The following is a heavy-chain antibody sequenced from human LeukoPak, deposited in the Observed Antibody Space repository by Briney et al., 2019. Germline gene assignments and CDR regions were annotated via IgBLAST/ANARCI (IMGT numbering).Heavy chain of an antibody. J-gene: IGHJ5*02. CDR2: IIPIFGTA. Sequence: ASVKVSCKASGGTFSSYAISWVRQAPGQGLEWMGGIIPIFGTANYAQKFQGRVTITADESTSTAYMELSSLRSEDTAVYYCAREEEEAYCSSTSCYTNWFDPWGQGTLVTVSS. CDR3: AREEEEAYCSSTSCYTNWFDP. V-gene: IGHV1-69*13. D-gene: IGHD2-2*02. CDR1: GGTFSSYA.